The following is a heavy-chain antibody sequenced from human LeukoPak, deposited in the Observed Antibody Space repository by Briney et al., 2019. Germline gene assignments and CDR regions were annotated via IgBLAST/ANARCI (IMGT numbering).Heavy chain of an antibody. V-gene: IGHV3-33*06. CDR1: GFTFSSYG. J-gene: IGHJ5*02. CDR3: AKVRYSGSYFEWFDP. Sequence: PGRSLRLSCAASGFTFSSYGMHWLRQAPGKGREWVAVIWYDGSNKYYADSVKGRFTISRDNSKNTLYLQMNSLTAEDTAVYYCAKVRYSGSYFEWFDPWGQGTLVTVSS. CDR2: IWYDGSNK. D-gene: IGHD1-26*01.